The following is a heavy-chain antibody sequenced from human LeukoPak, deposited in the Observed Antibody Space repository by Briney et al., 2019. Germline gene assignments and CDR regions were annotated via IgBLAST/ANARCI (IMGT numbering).Heavy chain of an antibody. CDR1: GGSISSYY. J-gene: IGHJ4*02. CDR3: ARHEYSGSYIDY. Sequence: SETLSLTCTVSGGSISSYYWSWIRQPPGKGLEWIGYIYYSGYTNYNPSFKSRVTISVDTSKNQFSLKLSSVTAADTAVYYCARHEYSGSYIDYWGQGTLGTVSS. V-gene: IGHV4-59*08. CDR2: IYYSGYT. D-gene: IGHD1-26*01.